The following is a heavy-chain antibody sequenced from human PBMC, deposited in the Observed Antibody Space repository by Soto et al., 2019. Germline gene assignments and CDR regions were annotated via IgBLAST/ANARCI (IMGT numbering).Heavy chain of an antibody. J-gene: IGHJ5*02. CDR2: ISGSGFKK. CDR3: AKNQGVELVPLATVDWFDP. D-gene: IGHD1-26*01. V-gene: IGHV3-23*01. CDR1: GFIFENFG. Sequence: GGSLRLSCAASGFIFENFGMSWVRQAPGKGLEWISSISGSGFKKYYADSVKGRFTISRDNSKSTVYLELNNLSAEDTAVYHCAKNQGVELVPLATVDWFDPWGQGSVVTVS.